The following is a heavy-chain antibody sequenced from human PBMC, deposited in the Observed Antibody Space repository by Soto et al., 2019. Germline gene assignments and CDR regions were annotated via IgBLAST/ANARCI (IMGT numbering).Heavy chain of an antibody. J-gene: IGHJ4*02. V-gene: IGHV3-9*01. D-gene: IGHD3-22*01. CDR2: INWKSDI. CDR1: GFTFDDNA. CDR3: AGVGATMIVPHYFDY. Sequence: GGSLRLSCAVSGFTFDDNAMHWVRQAPEKGLEWVSGINWKSDIGYADSVKGRFTISRDNAKNSLYLQMNSLRAEDTAVYYCAGVGATMIVPHYFDYWGQGTLVTVSS.